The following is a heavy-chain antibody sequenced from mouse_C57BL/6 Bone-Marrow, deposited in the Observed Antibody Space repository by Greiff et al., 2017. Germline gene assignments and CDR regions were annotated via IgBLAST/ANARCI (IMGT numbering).Heavy chain of an antibody. CDR1: GFTFSSYA. CDR2: ISDGGSYT. CDR3: ARDSTVGDY. D-gene: IGHD1-1*01. V-gene: IGHV5-4*01. J-gene: IGHJ2*01. Sequence: EVHLVESGGGLVKPGGSLKLSCAASGFTFSSYAMSWVRQTPEKRLEWVATISDGGSYTYYPDNVKGRFTISRDNAKNNLYLQMSHLKSEDTAMYYCARDSTVGDYWGQGTTLTVSS.